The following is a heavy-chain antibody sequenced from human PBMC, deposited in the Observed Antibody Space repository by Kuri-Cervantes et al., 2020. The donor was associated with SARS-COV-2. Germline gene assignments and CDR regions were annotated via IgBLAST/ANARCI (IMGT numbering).Heavy chain of an antibody. CDR1: GFTFSSYA. J-gene: IGHJ6*02. Sequence: GESLKISCAASGFTFSSYAMHWVRQAPGKGLEWVAVISYDGSNKYYADSVKGRFTISRDNSENTLFLQMSRLRAEDTAVYFCAKDRGNDHYYGMDVWGQGTTVTVSS. D-gene: IGHD5-12*01. CDR3: AKDRGNDHYYGMDV. CDR2: ISYDGSNK. V-gene: IGHV3-30-3*01.